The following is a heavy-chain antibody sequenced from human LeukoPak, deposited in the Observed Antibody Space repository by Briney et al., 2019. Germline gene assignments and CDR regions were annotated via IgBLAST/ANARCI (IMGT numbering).Heavy chain of an antibody. CDR2: ISGSGGST. J-gene: IGHJ4*02. CDR3: AKDFAVTAYDILTGYYEGEGYFDY. V-gene: IGHV3-23*01. CDR1: GFTFSSYA. D-gene: IGHD3-9*01. Sequence: GGSLRLSCAASGFTFSSYAMSWVRQAPGKGLEWVSAISGSGGSTYYADSVKGRFTISRDNSKNTLYLQMNSLRAEDTAVYYCAKDFAVTAYDILTGYYEGEGYFDYWGQGTLVTVSS.